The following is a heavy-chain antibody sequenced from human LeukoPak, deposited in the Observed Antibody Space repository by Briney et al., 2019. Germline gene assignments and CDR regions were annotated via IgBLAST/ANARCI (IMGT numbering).Heavy chain of an antibody. CDR1: GGSISIYS. J-gene: IGHJ4*02. D-gene: IGHD2-21*02. CDR3: ARQAYCGADCYSLDF. Sequence: SETLSLTCTVSGGSISIYSWSWIRQPPGKGLEWIGYIYTSGSTNYNPSPQSRVTISVDTSRSQFSLKLTSVTAADTAVYYCARQAYCGADCYSLDFWGQGTLVTVSS. V-gene: IGHV4-4*09. CDR2: IYTSGST.